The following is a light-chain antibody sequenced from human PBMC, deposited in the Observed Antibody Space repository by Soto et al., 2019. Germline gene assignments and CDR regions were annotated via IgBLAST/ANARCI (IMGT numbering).Light chain of an antibody. CDR2: DAS. CDR3: QQYKSSST. V-gene: IGKV1-5*01. Sequence: DIQMTQSPSPLSASEGDRVTITCRASQSITSWLAWYQQKSGKVPKLLIYDASLLDSWVPSRFSGSGTGTEFTLTISNLQPDYVATYYCQQYKSSSTLCQGTKVDIK. J-gene: IGKJ1*01. CDR1: QSITSW.